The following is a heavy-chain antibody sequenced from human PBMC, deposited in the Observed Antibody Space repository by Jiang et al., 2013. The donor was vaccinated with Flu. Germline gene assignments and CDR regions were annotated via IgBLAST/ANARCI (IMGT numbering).Heavy chain of an antibody. V-gene: IGHV4-39*02. CDR2: IYFSGSA. Sequence: GPGLVKPSETLSLTCNVSGVSIRDSRSYYWGWMRQTPGEGLEWIGYIYFSGSAYFNPSLKSRATISLDMSENHFSLQLTSVTATDTAVYFCARRSGTDAFDIWGQGTRVAVSS. D-gene: IGHD1-26*01. CDR1: GVSIRDSRSYY. J-gene: IGHJ3*02. CDR3: ARRSGTDAFDI.